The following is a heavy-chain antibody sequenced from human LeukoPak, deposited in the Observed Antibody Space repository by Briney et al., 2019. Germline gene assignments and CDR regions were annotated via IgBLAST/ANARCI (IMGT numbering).Heavy chain of an antibody. V-gene: IGHV3-7*01. J-gene: IGHJ4*02. D-gene: IGHD6-13*01. CDR2: INQDGSEK. CDR1: GFTFSGYW. CDR3: ARHFSNSWYYFDY. Sequence: GGSLRLSCAASGFTFSGYWMTWVRQAPGEGLEWVANINQDGSEKYYVDSVKGRFTISRDNAENSLYLQMSSLRAEDTAVYYCARHFSNSWYYFDYWGQGTLVTVSS.